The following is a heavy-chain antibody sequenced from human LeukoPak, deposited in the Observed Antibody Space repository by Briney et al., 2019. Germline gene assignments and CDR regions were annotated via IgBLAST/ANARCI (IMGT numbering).Heavy chain of an antibody. CDR3: VRHFIAGRPGGRFDP. CDR2: IYYSGST. Sequence: SETLSLTCTASGGSIGNYYWSWIRQPPGKGLEWIGYIYYSGSTNYNPSLKSRVTISVDTSKKEFSLKLSSVTAADTAVYYCVRHFIAGRPGGRFDPWGQGTLVTVSS. V-gene: IGHV4-59*08. CDR1: GGSIGNYY. J-gene: IGHJ5*02. D-gene: IGHD6-6*01.